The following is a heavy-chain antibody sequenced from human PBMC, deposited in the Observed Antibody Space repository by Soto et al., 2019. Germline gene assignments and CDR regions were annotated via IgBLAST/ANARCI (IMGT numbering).Heavy chain of an antibody. CDR1: GGTFSSYT. D-gene: IGHD1-26*01. J-gene: IGHJ4*02. V-gene: IGHV1-69*01. CDR3: ARVVVGSRLSLDY. CDR2: ISPIFGTP. Sequence: QVQLVQSGAEVKKPGSSVTVSCKASGGTFSSYTISWVRQDPGQGLEWMAGISPIFGTPIYAQKFQDRVTITADDTTMTAYMEMNRLTSEDTAVYYCARVVVGSRLSLDYWVQGTLVTISS.